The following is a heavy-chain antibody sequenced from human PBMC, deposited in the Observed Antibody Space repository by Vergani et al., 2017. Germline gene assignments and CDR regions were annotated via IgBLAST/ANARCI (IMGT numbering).Heavy chain of an antibody. J-gene: IGHJ6*03. Sequence: QVQLQQWGAGLLKPSETLSLTCAVYGGSFSGYYWSWIRQPPGKGLEWIGEINHSGSTNYNPSLKSRVTISVDTSKNQFSLKLSSVTAADTAVYYCARGIGYLLLYSYYYYMDVWGKGTTVTVSS. V-gene: IGHV4-34*01. CDR2: INHSGST. D-gene: IGHD2-2*01. CDR1: GGSFSGYY. CDR3: ARGIGYLLLYSYYYYMDV.